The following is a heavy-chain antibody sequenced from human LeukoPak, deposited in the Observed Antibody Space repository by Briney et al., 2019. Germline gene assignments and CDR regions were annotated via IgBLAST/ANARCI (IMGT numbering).Heavy chain of an antibody. CDR2: IHYSGSN. D-gene: IGHD5-12*01. J-gene: IGHJ6*03. Sequence: SETLSLTCTVSGGSISSYYWSWIRQPPGKGREWIGYIHYSGSNNYNPSLKSRVTISVDTSKNQFSLKLSSVTAADTAVYYCARRLNSGYGEYMDVWGKGTTVTVSS. V-gene: IGHV4-59*08. CDR3: ARRLNSGYGEYMDV. CDR1: GGSISSYY.